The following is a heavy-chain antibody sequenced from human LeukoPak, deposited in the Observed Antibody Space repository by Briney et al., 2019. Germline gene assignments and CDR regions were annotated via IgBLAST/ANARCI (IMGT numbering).Heavy chain of an antibody. V-gene: IGHV4-34*01. J-gene: IGHJ3*02. CDR2: INHSGST. CDR3: ARATLRGLRRTRNDAFDI. CDR1: GGSFSGYY. D-gene: IGHD1-1*01. Sequence: SETLSLTCAVYGGSFSGYYWSRIRQPPGKGLEWIGEINHSGSTNYNPSLKSRVTISVDTSKNQFSLKLSSVTAADTAVYYCARATLRGLRRTRNDAFDIWGQGTMVTVSS.